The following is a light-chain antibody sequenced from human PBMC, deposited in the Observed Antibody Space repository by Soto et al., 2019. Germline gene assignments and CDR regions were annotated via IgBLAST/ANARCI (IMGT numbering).Light chain of an antibody. Sequence: IVLTQSPGTLSLSPGERATLSCRASHGVSSGYLAWYQQKPGQAPRLLIYGASSRATGIPDRFSGSGSGTDFTRTISRLEPEDSAVYYCQHYGSSSWTFGQGTNVEIK. CDR3: QHYGSSSWT. CDR1: HGVSSGY. J-gene: IGKJ1*01. V-gene: IGKV3-20*01. CDR2: GAS.